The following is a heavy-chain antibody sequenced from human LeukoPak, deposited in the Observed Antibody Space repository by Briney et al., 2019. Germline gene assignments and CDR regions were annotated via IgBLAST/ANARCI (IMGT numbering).Heavy chain of an antibody. CDR1: GFTFSSYA. J-gene: IGHJ4*02. Sequence: PGGSLRLSWAAYGFTFSSYAMSWFRQAPGKGLEWVSAISGSGGSTYYADSVKGRFTISRDNSKNTLYLQMNSLRAEDTAVYYCAKLWFGDPNPYFDYWGQGTLVTVSS. V-gene: IGHV3-23*01. D-gene: IGHD3-10*01. CDR3: AKLWFGDPNPYFDY. CDR2: ISGSGGST.